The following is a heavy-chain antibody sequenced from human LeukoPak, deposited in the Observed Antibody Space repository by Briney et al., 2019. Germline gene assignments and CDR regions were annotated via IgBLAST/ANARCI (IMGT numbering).Heavy chain of an antibody. CDR2: IYWDDDK. CDR1: GFSLSTRGVG. CDR3: ARLRPADAFDI. V-gene: IGHV2-5*02. J-gene: IGHJ3*02. Sequence: ESGPTLVKPTQTLTLTCTFSGFSLSTRGVGVGWIRQPPGKALEWLSLIYWDDDKRYSPSLKSRLTITKDTSKNQVVLTMTNMDPVDTATYYCARLRPADAFDIWGQGTMVTVSS.